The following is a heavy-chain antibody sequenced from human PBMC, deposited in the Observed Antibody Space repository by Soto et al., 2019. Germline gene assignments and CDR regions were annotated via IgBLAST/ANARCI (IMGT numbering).Heavy chain of an antibody. CDR1: GGSISSYD. Sequence: QVQLQESGPGLVKPSETLSLTCTVSGGSISSYDWSWIRQPAGKGLEWIGRIYTSGSTNYNPSLKSRATRSVDTSKSQFSLKLSSVTAADTAVYYCARVMEQLALDYWGQGTLVTVSS. J-gene: IGHJ4*02. D-gene: IGHD6-6*01. V-gene: IGHV4-4*07. CDR3: ARVMEQLALDY. CDR2: IYTSGST.